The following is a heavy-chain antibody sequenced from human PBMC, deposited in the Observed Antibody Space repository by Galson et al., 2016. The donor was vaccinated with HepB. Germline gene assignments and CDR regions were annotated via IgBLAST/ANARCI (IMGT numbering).Heavy chain of an antibody. D-gene: IGHD3-16*01. CDR2: INQDETTK. CDR3: ATDVRGGVSDI. J-gene: IGHJ3*02. Sequence: SLRFSCAASGFTFSSNWMAWFRRAPERGLEWVANINQDETTKNYVYSVKGRFTISRDNAQRSLYLQMSNLRAEDTAVYYCATDVRGGVSDIWGQGTMVTVSS. CDR1: GFTFSSNW. V-gene: IGHV3-7*01.